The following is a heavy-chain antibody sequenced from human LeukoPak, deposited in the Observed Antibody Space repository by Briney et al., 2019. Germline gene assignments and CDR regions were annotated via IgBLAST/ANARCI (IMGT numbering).Heavy chain of an antibody. CDR2: INPSGGSP. J-gene: IGHJ6*03. V-gene: IGHV1-46*01. CDR3: ARDGMPSGSYDRHYYYYYMDV. Sequence: ASVKVSCKASGYTFTSYYMHWVRQAPGQGLEWMGIINPSGGSPSYAQKFQGRVTMTRDMSTSTVYMELSSLRSEDTAVYYCARDGMPSGSYDRHYYYYYMDVWGKGTTVTVSS. D-gene: IGHD1-26*01. CDR1: GYTFTSYY.